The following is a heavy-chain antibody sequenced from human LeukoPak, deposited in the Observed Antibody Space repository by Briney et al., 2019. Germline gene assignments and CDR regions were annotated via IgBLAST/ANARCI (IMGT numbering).Heavy chain of an antibody. Sequence: SQTLSLTCTVSGGSISSGSYYWVWIRQPPGKGLEWIGYIYYSGSTNYNPSLKSRVTISVDTSKNQFSLKLSSVTAADTAVYYCARVGGAMALDYWGQGTLVTVSS. CDR3: ARVGGAMALDY. J-gene: IGHJ4*02. D-gene: IGHD3-16*01. CDR1: GGSISSGSYY. CDR2: IYYSGST. V-gene: IGHV4-61*01.